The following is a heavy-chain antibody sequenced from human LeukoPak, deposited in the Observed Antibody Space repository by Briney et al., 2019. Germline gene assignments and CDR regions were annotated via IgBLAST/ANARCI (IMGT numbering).Heavy chain of an antibody. Sequence: ASVKVSCKASGYTFTSYDINWVRQTTGQGLEWMGWMNPNSGNTGYAQKLQGRVTITRNTSISTAYMELSSLRSEDTAVYYCARRASIAARPGNWFDPWGQGTLVTVSS. CDR3: ARRASIAARPGNWFDP. CDR2: MNPNSGNT. V-gene: IGHV1-8*01. D-gene: IGHD6-6*01. J-gene: IGHJ5*02. CDR1: GYTFTSYD.